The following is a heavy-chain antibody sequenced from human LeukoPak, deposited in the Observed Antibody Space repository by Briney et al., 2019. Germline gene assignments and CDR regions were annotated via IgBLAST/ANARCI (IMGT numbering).Heavy chain of an antibody. Sequence: GGSLRLSCSVTGFTFSTYVMHCVRQAPGKGLEYVSAISSNGDNTYYADSVKGRFTISRDNSKNTLYLQMSSLRADDTAVYYCVRGTGYWGQGTLVTVSS. CDR1: GFTFSTYV. J-gene: IGHJ4*02. V-gene: IGHV3-64D*06. CDR2: ISSNGDNT. CDR3: VRGTGY.